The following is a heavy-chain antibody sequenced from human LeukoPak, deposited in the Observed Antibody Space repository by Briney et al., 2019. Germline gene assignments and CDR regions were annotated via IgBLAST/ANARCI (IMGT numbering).Heavy chain of an antibody. J-gene: IGHJ6*02. CDR3: ARMSCSSTSCSYYYYYGMDV. V-gene: IGHV1-18*01. CDR1: GYTFTSYG. CDR2: ISAYNGNT. Sequence: ASVKVSCKASGYTFTSYGISWVRQAPGQGLEWMGWISAYNGNTNYAQKLQGRVTMTTDTSTSTAYMELRSLRSDDTAVYYCARMSCSSTSCSYYYYYGMDVWGQGTTATVSS. D-gene: IGHD2-2*01.